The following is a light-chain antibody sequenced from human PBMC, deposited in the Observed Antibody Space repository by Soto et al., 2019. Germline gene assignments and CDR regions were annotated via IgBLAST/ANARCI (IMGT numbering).Light chain of an antibody. J-gene: IGLJ2*01. CDR2: EVS. V-gene: IGLV2-8*01. CDR3: SSYAGSNTVV. CDR1: SSDVGGYNY. Sequence: QSALTQPPSASGSPGQSVTISCTGPSSDVGGYNYVSWYQQHPGKAPKLMIYEVSKRPSGVPDRFSGSKSGNTASLTVSGLQAEDEADYYCSSYAGSNTVVFGGGTQLTVL.